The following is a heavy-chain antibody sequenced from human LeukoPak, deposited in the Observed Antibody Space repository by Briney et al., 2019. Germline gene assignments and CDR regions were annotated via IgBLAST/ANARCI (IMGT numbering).Heavy chain of an antibody. V-gene: IGHV3-30*03. Sequence: GGSLRLSCTASGFTFSSYGMHWVRQAPGKGLEWVALISYDGSNKYYADSVKGRFSVSRDTSNNTVYLQMNSLRAEDTAVYNCARGGSTAGYYFDYWGQGTLVTVSS. CDR3: ARGGSTAGYYFDY. J-gene: IGHJ4*02. CDR1: GFTFSSYG. D-gene: IGHD6-13*01. CDR2: ISYDGSNK.